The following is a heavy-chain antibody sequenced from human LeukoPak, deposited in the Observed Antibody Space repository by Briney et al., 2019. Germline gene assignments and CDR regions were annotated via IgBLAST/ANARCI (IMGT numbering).Heavy chain of an antibody. V-gene: IGHV3-74*01. CDR2: INSDGSWT. Sequence: GGSLRLSCAASGNYWMHWVRQVPGKGLVWVSHINSDGSWTSFADSVKGRFTISKDNAKNTVYLQMNSLRAEDTAVYYCVSFYETYWGRGTLVTVSS. CDR1: GNYW. D-gene: IGHD2/OR15-2a*01. CDR3: VSFYETY. J-gene: IGHJ4*02.